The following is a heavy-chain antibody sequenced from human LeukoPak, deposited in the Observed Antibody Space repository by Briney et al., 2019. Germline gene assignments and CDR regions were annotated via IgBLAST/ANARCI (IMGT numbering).Heavy chain of an antibody. CDR3: ARGTESYTTGGIDY. Sequence: SETLSLTCAVYGGSFSGYYWSWIRQPPGKGLEWIGEINHSGSTNYNPSLKSRVTISVNTSKNQFSLKLSSVTAADTAVYYCARGTESYTTGGIDYWGQGTLVTVSS. V-gene: IGHV4-34*01. CDR1: GGSFSGYY. D-gene: IGHD3-10*01. J-gene: IGHJ4*02. CDR2: INHSGST.